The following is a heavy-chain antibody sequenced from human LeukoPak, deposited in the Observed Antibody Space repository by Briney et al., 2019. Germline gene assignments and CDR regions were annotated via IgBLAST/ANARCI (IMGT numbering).Heavy chain of an antibody. Sequence: PGGSLRLSCAASGFTFSSYWMHWVRQAPGKGLVWVSRINTDGSSTSYADSVKGRFTISRDNAKNSLYLQMNSLRAEDTAVYYCARDPRYCSGGSCDRGYWGQGTLVTVSS. D-gene: IGHD2-15*01. CDR3: ARDPRYCSGGSCDRGY. V-gene: IGHV3-74*01. J-gene: IGHJ4*02. CDR2: INTDGSST. CDR1: GFTFSSYW.